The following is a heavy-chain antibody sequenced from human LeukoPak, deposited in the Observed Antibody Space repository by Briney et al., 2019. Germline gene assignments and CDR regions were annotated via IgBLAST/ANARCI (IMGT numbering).Heavy chain of an antibody. CDR3: ARVGYDILTGSYYFDY. J-gene: IGHJ4*02. Sequence: PGGSLRLSCAASGFTFSDYNMNWVRQAPGKGLEWVSSISGSSSSIYYADSVKGRFTISRDNSKNTLYLQMNSLRAEDTAVYYCARVGYDILTGSYYFDYWGQGTLVTVSS. CDR2: ISGSSSSI. V-gene: IGHV3-21*04. D-gene: IGHD3-9*01. CDR1: GFTFSDYN.